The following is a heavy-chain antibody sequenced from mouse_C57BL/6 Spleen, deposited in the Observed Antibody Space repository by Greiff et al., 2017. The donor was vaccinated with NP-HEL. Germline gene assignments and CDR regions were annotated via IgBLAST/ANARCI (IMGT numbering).Heavy chain of an antibody. Sequence: LVESGASVKISCKASGYAFSSYWMNWVKQRPGKGLEWIGQIYPGDGDTNYNGKFKGKATLTADKSSSTAYMQLSSLTSEDSAVYFCARGMGNYAAYWGQGTLVTVSA. CDR1: GYAFSSYW. D-gene: IGHD2-1*01. CDR3: ARGMGNYAAY. V-gene: IGHV1-80*01. J-gene: IGHJ3*01. CDR2: IYPGDGDT.